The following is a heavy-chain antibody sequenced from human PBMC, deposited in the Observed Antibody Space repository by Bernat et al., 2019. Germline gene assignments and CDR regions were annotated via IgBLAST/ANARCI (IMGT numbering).Heavy chain of an antibody. CDR3: ARDRLVGATTLYPVYNWFDP. D-gene: IGHD1-26*01. Sequence: EVQLVESGGGLVQPGGSLRLSCAASGFTVSSNYMSWVRQAPGKGLEWVSVIYSGGSTYYADSVKGRFTISRDNSKNTLYLQMNSLRAEDTAVYYCARDRLVGATTLYPVYNWFDPWGQGTLVTVSS. V-gene: IGHV3-66*01. J-gene: IGHJ5*02. CDR1: GFTVSSNY. CDR2: IYSGGST.